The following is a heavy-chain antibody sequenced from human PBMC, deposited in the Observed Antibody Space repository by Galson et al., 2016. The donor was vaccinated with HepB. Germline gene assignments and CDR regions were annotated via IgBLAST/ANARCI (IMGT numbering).Heavy chain of an antibody. D-gene: IGHD3-22*01. Sequence: SLRLSCAASGFTFSSYGMNWVRQAPGKGLEWVASISAGSTYIFYADSVKGRFTISRDNAKNSLLLQMNSLRAEDTAVYYCARENYDSSVYYLNWFDPGGQGTLITVSS. V-gene: IGHV3-21*01. CDR3: ARENYDSSVYYLNWFDP. CDR2: ISAGSTYI. J-gene: IGHJ5*02. CDR1: GFTFSSYG.